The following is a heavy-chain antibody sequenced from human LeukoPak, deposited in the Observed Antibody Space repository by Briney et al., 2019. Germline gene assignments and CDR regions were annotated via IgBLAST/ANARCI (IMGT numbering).Heavy chain of an antibody. J-gene: IGHJ4*02. CDR1: GFTFSSYA. CDR3: AKESWAYYSDSSGYYGEGY. V-gene: IGHV3-23*01. Sequence: GGSLRLSCAASGFTFSSYAMSWVRQAPGKGLEWVSAISGSGGSTYYADSVKGRFTISRDNPKNTLYLQMNSLRAEDTAVYYCAKESWAYYSDSSGYYGEGYWGQGTLVTVSS. D-gene: IGHD3-22*01. CDR2: ISGSGGST.